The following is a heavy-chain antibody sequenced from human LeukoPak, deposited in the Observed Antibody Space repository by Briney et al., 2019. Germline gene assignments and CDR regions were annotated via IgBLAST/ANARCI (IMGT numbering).Heavy chain of an antibody. CDR2: IYYSGST. Sequence: SETLSLTCTVFGGSFSSGDYYWSWLRQPPGKGLEWIGYIYYSGSTFYNPSLKRRVTISLDTSKSQFSLKLSSVSAADTAVYYCARSEGYAFDPWGQGTLVTVSS. J-gene: IGHJ5*02. V-gene: IGHV4-30-4*01. D-gene: IGHD2-15*01. CDR3: ARSEGYAFDP. CDR1: GGSFSSGDYY.